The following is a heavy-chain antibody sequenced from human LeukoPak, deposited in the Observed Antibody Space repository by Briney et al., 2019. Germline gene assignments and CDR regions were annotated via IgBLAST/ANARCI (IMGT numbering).Heavy chain of an antibody. CDR1: GGSFSGYY. Sequence: SETLSLTCAFYGGSFSGYYWSWIRQPPGKGLEWIGEINHSGGTKYNPSLKSRVTISLDTSKNQFSLKLISVTAADTAVYYCARGVGSGYTDYWGQGALVTVSS. CDR2: INHSGGT. J-gene: IGHJ4*02. D-gene: IGHD3-22*01. V-gene: IGHV4-34*01. CDR3: ARGVGSGYTDY.